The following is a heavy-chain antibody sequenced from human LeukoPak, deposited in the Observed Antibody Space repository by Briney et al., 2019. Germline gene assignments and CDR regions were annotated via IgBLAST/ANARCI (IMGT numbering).Heavy chain of an antibody. CDR3: AKGMDYDFWSGYYIWSGYYYYYYMDV. CDR1: GGTFSSYA. CDR2: IIPIFGTA. Sequence: SVKVSCKASGGTFSSYAISWVRQAPGQGLEWMGGIIPIFGTANYAQKFQGRVTITTDESTSTAYMELSSLRAEDTAVYYCAKGMDYDFWSGYYIWSGYYYYYYMDVWGKGTTVTVSS. J-gene: IGHJ6*03. V-gene: IGHV1-69*05. D-gene: IGHD3-3*01.